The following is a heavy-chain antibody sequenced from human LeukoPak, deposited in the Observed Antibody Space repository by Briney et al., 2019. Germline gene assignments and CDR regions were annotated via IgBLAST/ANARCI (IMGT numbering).Heavy chain of an antibody. D-gene: IGHD2-15*01. V-gene: IGHV1-18*01. CDR2: ISAYNGNT. Sequence: GASVKVSCKASGYTFTSYGISWVRQAPGQGLEWMGWISAYNGNTNYAQKLQGRVTMTTDTSTSTAYMELRSLRSDDTAVYYCARDLGVVVVAATPYYWGQGTLVTVSS. CDR1: GYTFTSYG. J-gene: IGHJ4*02. CDR3: ARDLGVVVVAATPYY.